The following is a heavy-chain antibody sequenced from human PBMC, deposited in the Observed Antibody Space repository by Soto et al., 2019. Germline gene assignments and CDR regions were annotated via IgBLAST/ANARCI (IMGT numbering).Heavy chain of an antibody. Sequence: EVQLLESGGGLVQPGGSLRLSCEASGFTFSSYAMSWVRQAPGKGLEWVSTLVGSGGSTYYADSGKGRFTISRDNSKNTLYLQMNSLRAEDTAIYYCEPSALVYWGQGTLVTVSS. CDR3: EPSALVY. CDR2: LVGSGGST. CDR1: GFTFSSYA. J-gene: IGHJ4*02. V-gene: IGHV3-23*01. D-gene: IGHD1-26*01.